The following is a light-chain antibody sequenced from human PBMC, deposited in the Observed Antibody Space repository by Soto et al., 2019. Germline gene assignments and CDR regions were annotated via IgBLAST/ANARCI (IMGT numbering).Light chain of an antibody. CDR2: KVS. J-gene: IGKJ4*01. Sequence: VMTQSTLSLPVTLGQPASISCRSNQILVYSDGIAYFSWFQQRPGRSPRRLIYKVSNRDSGVPARFSGSGSGTEFTLTISSLQPEDFATYYCLQHNSSPLTFGGGTKVDIK. V-gene: IGKV2-30*01. CDR3: LQHNSSPLT. CDR1: QILVYSDGIAY.